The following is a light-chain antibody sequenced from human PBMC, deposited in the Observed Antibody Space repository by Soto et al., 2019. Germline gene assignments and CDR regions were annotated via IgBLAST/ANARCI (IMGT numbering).Light chain of an antibody. CDR3: SSYTSRTTAV. Sequence: QSALTQVASVSGSPGQSITISCTGTRSDVGRYDYVSWYQQHPDKAPKLVIYEVTNRPSGVSDRFSGSKSGNTASLTISGLQAEDEADYYCSSYTSRTTAVFGTGTKVTVL. V-gene: IGLV2-14*01. CDR2: EVT. J-gene: IGLJ1*01. CDR1: RSDVGRYDY.